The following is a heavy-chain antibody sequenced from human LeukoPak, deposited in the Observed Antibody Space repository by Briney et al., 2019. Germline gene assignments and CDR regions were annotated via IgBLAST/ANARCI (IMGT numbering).Heavy chain of an antibody. D-gene: IGHD3-22*01. CDR1: GLTFSTSP. Sequence: GGSLRLSCAASGLTFSTSPMNWVRQPPGKGLEWVSTSGTTGDTYYADSVKGRFTISRDNSKNTLYLQMTSLRAEDTALYYCATKTPGNYPYDYWGQGTLVIVSP. J-gene: IGHJ4*02. CDR2: TSGTTGDT. CDR3: ATKTPGNYPYDY. V-gene: IGHV3-23*01.